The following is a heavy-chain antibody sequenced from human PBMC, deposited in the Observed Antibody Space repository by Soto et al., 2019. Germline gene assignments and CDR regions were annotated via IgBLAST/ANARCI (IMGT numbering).Heavy chain of an antibody. D-gene: IGHD5-12*01. CDR2: ISARVESL. CDR3: AKGSIEYSASVDN. V-gene: IGHV3-23*01. CDR1: GCAFSSYA. Sequence: EVQLLESGGGLVQPGGSLRLSCAAYGCAFSSYAMVWVRQAPGKGLEWVSVISARVESLYFADSVKGRFTISRDNSKNVLSLEMNSLRAWDTATYVCAKGSIEYSASVDNWGQGTLVVVSS. J-gene: IGHJ4*02.